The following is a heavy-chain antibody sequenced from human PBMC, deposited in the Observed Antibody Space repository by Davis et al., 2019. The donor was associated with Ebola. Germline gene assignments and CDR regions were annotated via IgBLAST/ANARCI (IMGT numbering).Heavy chain of an antibody. D-gene: IGHD7-27*01. Sequence: AASVKVSCKASGYTSTGYYMHWVRQAPGQGLEWMGWINPNSGGTNYAQKFQGRVTMTRDTSITTAYMELSRLRSDDTAVYYCARDGSTSDQKSGELDYWGQGPLVTVSS. J-gene: IGHJ4*02. CDR3: ARDGSTSDQKSGELDY. CDR1: GYTSTGYY. V-gene: IGHV1-2*02. CDR2: INPNSGGT.